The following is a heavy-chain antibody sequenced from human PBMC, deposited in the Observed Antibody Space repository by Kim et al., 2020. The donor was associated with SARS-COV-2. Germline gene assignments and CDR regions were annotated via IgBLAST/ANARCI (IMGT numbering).Heavy chain of an antibody. CDR2: IYDSGST. CDR1: GGSISSGGYY. CDR3: ARDSLPNSTPDALDI. D-gene: IGHD5-18*01. J-gene: IGHJ3*02. V-gene: IGHV4-31*03. Sequence: SETLSLTCTVSGGSISSGGYYWSWIRQHPGKGLEWIGYIYDSGSTYYNPSLKSRVTISVDTSKNQFSLKLRSVTAADAAGYYCARDSLPNSTPDALDIWG.